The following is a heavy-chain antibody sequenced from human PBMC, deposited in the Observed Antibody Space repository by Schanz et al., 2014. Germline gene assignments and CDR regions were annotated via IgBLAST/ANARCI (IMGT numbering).Heavy chain of an antibody. D-gene: IGHD3-22*01. CDR2: MYINSGST. V-gene: IGHV3-53*01. J-gene: IGHJ4*02. Sequence: EVQLVESGGGLIQPGGSLRLSCAVSGFTVNTNYMSWVRQAPGKGLEWISSMYINSGSTQYADSVKGRFIISRDSSKNTLFLQMNSLRVEDTAIYYCARYYETSYYPLYYCDYWGQGTLVTVSS. CDR1: GFTVNTNY. CDR3: ARYYETSYYPLYYCDY.